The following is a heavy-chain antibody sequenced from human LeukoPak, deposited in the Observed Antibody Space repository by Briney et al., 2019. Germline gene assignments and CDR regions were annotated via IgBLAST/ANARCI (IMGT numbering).Heavy chain of an antibody. CDR2: IRYDGSNK. D-gene: IGHD3-10*01. Sequence: AGGSLRLSCAASGFTFSSYGMHWGRQAPGKGMEWVAFIRYDGSNKYYADSVKGRFTISRDNSKNTLYLQMNSLRAEDTAVYYCAKDLGLWFGESDAFDIWGQETMVTVSS. V-gene: IGHV3-30*02. CDR3: AKDLGLWFGESDAFDI. J-gene: IGHJ3*02. CDR1: GFTFSSYG.